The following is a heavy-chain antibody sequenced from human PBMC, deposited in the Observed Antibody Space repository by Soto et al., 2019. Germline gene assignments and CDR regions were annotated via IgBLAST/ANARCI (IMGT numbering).Heavy chain of an antibody. CDR2: INPDTGGT. Sequence: ASVKVSCKASGYTFTGYYIHWVRQAPGQGLEWVGWINPDTGGTEYAQKFQGRVTMASDTSITTAYMELSRLTSDDTAVYYCARVEWYGASPAHFDFWGQGTLVTVSS. J-gene: IGHJ4*02. CDR1: GYTFTGYY. V-gene: IGHV1-2*02. D-gene: IGHD1-26*01. CDR3: ARVEWYGASPAHFDF.